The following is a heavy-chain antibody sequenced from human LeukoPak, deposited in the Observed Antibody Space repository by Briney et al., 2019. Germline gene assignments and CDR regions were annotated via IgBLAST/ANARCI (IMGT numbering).Heavy chain of an antibody. J-gene: IGHJ5*02. CDR3: ARDNSVRDEAWWFNP. CDR2: ISPSGGST. Sequence: ASVKVSCKAFGYTLTSNYMRWVRQAPGQGPEWMGVISPSGGSTTYAQKFQGRATLTRDMSTSTDYLELSSLRSEDTAVYYCARDNSVRDEAWWFNPWGQGTLVTVSS. D-gene: IGHD5-24*01. CDR1: GYTLTSNY. V-gene: IGHV1-46*01.